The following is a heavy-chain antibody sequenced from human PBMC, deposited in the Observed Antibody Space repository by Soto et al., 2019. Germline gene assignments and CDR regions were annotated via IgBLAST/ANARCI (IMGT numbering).Heavy chain of an antibody. CDR2: ISSGSRTI. V-gene: IGHV3-48*02. CDR3: ATGSGNGSGY. J-gene: IGHJ4*02. CDR1: GFTFSTHT. Sequence: EVHLVESGGSLVQPGGSLRLSCAASGFTFSTHTMKWVRQAPGKGLEWLSYISSGSRTIYYADSVMGRFTISRDNAQNSLYLQMHSLRDEDTAVYYCATGSGNGSGYWGQGTLVTVSS. D-gene: IGHD3-10*01.